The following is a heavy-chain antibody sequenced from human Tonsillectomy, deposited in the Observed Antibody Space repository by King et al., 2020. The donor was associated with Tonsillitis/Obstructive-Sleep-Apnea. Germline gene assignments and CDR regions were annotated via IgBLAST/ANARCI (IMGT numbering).Heavy chain of an antibody. Sequence: QLQLQESGPGLVKPSQTLSLTCAVSGGSVSSGGYYWTWIRHHPGKGLEWIGYIFYSGTTYYNPSLKSRVTISVDTSKNQFSLRLSSVTAADTAVYYCAREKREMASVLYSWFDPWGQGTLVTVSS. CDR2: IFYSGTT. CDR3: AREKREMASVLYSWFDP. V-gene: IGHV4-31*11. J-gene: IGHJ5*02. D-gene: IGHD5-24*01. CDR1: GGSVSSGGYY.